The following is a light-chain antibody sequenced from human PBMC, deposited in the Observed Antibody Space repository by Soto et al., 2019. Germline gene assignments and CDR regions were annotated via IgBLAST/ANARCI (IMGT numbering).Light chain of an antibody. V-gene: IGLV1-47*01. CDR1: NSNIGTNY. J-gene: IGLJ1*01. CDR3: AGWDDSPHGLV. CDR2: RNN. Sequence: QSVLTQPPSASGTPGQRVTISCSGCNSNIGTNYVYWYQHLPGATPKLLIYRNNHRPSGVPDRFSASKSGTSASLAINGLRYEDEANYYCAGWDDSPHGLVFGNGKKVTV.